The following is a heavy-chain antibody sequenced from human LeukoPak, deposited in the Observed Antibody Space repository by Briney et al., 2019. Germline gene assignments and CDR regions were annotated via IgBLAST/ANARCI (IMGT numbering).Heavy chain of an antibody. CDR2: IIPIFGTA. V-gene: IGHV1-69*13. CDR3: ARERSGYSGYDFPPSFDY. CDR1: GGTFSSYA. D-gene: IGHD5-12*01. J-gene: IGHJ4*02. Sequence: ASVTVSCKASGGTFSSYAISWVRQAPGQGLEWMGGIIPIFGTANYAQKFQGRVTITADESTSTAYMELSSLRSEDTAVYYCARERSGYSGYDFPPSFDYWGQGTLVTVSS.